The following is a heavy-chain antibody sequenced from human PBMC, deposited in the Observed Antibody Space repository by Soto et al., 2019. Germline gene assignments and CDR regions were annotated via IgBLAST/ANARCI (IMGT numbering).Heavy chain of an antibody. J-gene: IGHJ5*02. CDR3: VRSGTARLLRHSRFDT. V-gene: IGHV3-21*01. CDR1: GFTFNTYD. Sequence: EVQLVESGGGLVKPGGSLRLSCAASGFTFNTYDMNWVRQAPGKGLEWVSSITTSSAYIYYADSLKGRITISRDNAKNSLFLQMNSLRAEDTAVYYCVRSGTARLLRHSRFDTWGQGTLVTVSS. CDR2: ITTSSAYI. D-gene: IGHD2-21*01.